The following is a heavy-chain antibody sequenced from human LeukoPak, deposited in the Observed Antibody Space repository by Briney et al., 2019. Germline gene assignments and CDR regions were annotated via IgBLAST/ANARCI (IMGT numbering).Heavy chain of an antibody. CDR1: GGSINSYY. V-gene: IGHV4-59*01. D-gene: IGHD6-19*01. Sequence: PSETLSLTCSVSGGSINSYYWQWIRQPPEKGLEWIGYIAYNGNTNYSPSLKSRVTMSVDTSKNQFSLKLRSVTAADTAVYYCARAGTSGWYGEFWGQGTLVTVSS. J-gene: IGHJ4*02. CDR3: ARAGTSGWYGEF. CDR2: IAYNGNT.